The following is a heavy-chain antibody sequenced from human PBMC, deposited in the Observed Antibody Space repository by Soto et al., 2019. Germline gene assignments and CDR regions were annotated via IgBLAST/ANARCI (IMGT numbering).Heavy chain of an antibody. D-gene: IGHD6-13*01. CDR2: ISRTSSTI. J-gene: IGHJ4*02. Sequence: EVQLVESGGGLVQPGGSLRLSCAASGFIFSNYAMNWVRQTPGKGLEWVSYISRTSSTIYYADSVKGRFTISRDNAKNSRYLQMNSLKDEDTAIYYCARDTTAAYFDYWGQGTLVTVSS. V-gene: IGHV3-48*02. CDR3: ARDTTAAYFDY. CDR1: GFIFSNYA.